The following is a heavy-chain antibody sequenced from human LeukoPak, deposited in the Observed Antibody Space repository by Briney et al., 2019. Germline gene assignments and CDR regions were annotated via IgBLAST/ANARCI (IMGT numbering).Heavy chain of an antibody. CDR1: GFTVSSNY. D-gene: IGHD3-3*01. CDR2: IYSGGST. V-gene: IGHV3-53*05. CDR3: AKGGNYDFWSGYYPPPVDY. J-gene: IGHJ4*02. Sequence: GGSLRLSCAASGFTVSSNYMSWVRQAPGKGLEWVSVIYSGGSTYYADSVKGRFTISRDNSKNTLYLQMNSLRAEDTAVYYCAKGGNYDFWSGYYPPPVDYWGQGTLVTVSS.